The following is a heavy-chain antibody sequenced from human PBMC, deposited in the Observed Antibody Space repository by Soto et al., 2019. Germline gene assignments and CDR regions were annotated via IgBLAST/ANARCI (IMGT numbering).Heavy chain of an antibody. D-gene: IGHD3-9*01. CDR3: ARARQYYDCELDP. V-gene: IGHV4-31*03. Sequence: SETLSLTCTVSGDSISRGAYYWTWIRQHSGTGLELIGYIFNSGRTYYNPSLKSRLTISLVTSENQFSLELTSVTAADTAIYYCARARQYYDCELDPWGQGTLVTVSS. CDR2: IFNSGRT. J-gene: IGHJ5*02. CDR1: GDSISRGAYY.